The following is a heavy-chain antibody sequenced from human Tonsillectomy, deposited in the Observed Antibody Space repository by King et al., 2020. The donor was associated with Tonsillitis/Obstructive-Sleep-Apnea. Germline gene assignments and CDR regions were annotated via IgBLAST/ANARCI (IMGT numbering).Heavy chain of an antibody. V-gene: IGHV3-53*01. D-gene: IGHD6-13*01. CDR3: ARAGYSSSWSLFDY. Sequence: VQLVESGGGLIQPGGSLRLSCAASGFTVSSNYMSWVRQAPGKGLELVSVLYSGGSTYYADSVKGRFTISRDNSKNTLYLQMNSLRAEDTAVYYCARAGYSSSWSLFDYWGQGTLVTVSS. J-gene: IGHJ4*02. CDR2: LYSGGST. CDR1: GFTVSSNY.